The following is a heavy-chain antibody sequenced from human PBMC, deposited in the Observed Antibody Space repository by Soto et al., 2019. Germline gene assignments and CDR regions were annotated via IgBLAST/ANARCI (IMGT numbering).Heavy chain of an antibody. CDR2: TYYRSKWYN. CDR3: ERGYCSGGSCPSPYGMDV. V-gene: IGHV6-1*01. Sequence: SQTLSLTCAISGDSVSSNSAAWNWIRQSPSRGLEWLGRTYYRSKWYNDYAVSVKSRITINPDTSKNQFSLQLNSVTPEDTAVYYCERGYCSGGSCPSPYGMDVWGQGPRSPSP. D-gene: IGHD2-15*01. J-gene: IGHJ6*02. CDR1: GDSVSSNSAA.